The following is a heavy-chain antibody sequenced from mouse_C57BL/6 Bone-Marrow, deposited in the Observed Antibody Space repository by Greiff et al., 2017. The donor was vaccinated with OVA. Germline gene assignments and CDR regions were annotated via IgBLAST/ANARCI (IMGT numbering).Heavy chain of an antibody. Sequence: EVQLQQSGPELVKPGASVKISCKASGYTFTDYYMNWVKQSHGKSLEWIGDINPNNGGTSYNQKFKGKATLTVDKSSSTAYMEIRSLTSESSAVYYWSLDRVVVGNPCDYWGQGTTLTVSS. V-gene: IGHV1-26*01. CDR1: GYTFTDYY. CDR2: INPNNGGT. CDR3: SLDRVVVGNPCDY. J-gene: IGHJ2*01. D-gene: IGHD1-1*01.